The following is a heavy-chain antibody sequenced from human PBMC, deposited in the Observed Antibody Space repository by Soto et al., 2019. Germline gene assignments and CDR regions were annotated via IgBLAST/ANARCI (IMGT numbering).Heavy chain of an antibody. CDR1: GYTFTSYD. CDR3: ARGFDCSSTSCYLNYYYYYMDV. Sequence: GASVKVSCTASGYTFTSYDINWVRQATGQGLEWMGWMNPNSGNTGYAQKFQGRVTMTRNTSISTAYMELSSLRSEDTAVYYCARGFDCSSTSCYLNYYYYYMDVWGKGTTVTVSS. V-gene: IGHV1-8*01. D-gene: IGHD2-2*01. J-gene: IGHJ6*03. CDR2: MNPNSGNT.